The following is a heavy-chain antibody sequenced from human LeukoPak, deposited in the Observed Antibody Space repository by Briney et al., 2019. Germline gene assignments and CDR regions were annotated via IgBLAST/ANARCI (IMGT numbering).Heavy chain of an antibody. D-gene: IGHD3-22*01. CDR1: GFTFSDYY. Sequence: GGSPRLSCAASGFTFSDYYMSWIRQAPGKGLEWVSYISSSSSYTNYADSVKGRFTISRDNAKNSLYLQMNSLRAEDTAVYYCAREGYYYDSSGYMKGYYFDYWGQGTLVTVSS. J-gene: IGHJ4*02. CDR2: ISSSSSYT. V-gene: IGHV3-11*05. CDR3: AREGYYYDSSGYMKGYYFDY.